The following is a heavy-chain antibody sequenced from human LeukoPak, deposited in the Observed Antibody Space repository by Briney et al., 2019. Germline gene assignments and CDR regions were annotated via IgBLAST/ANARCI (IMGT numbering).Heavy chain of an antibody. CDR2: IIPIFGTA. J-gene: IGHJ4*02. CDR1: GGTFSSYA. CDR3: ARSTEYYFDY. Sequence: ASVKVPCKASGGTFSSYAISWVRQAPGQGLEWMGGIIPIFGTANYAQKFQGRVTITTDESTSTAYMELSSLRSEDTAVYYCARSTEYYFDYWGQGTLVTVSS. V-gene: IGHV1-69*05. D-gene: IGHD3-10*01.